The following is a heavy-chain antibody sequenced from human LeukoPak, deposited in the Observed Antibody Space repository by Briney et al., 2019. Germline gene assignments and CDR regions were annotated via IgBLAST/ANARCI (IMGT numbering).Heavy chain of an antibody. D-gene: IGHD2-15*01. CDR1: GGSISSYY. J-gene: IGHJ3*02. CDR2: IYYSGST. V-gene: IGHV4-59*08. CDR3: ARQSSRQHDAFDI. Sequence: SETLSLTCTVSGGSISSYYWSWIRQPPGEGLEWIGYIYYSGSTNYNPSLKSRVTISVDTSKNQFSLKLSSVTAADTAVYYCARQSSRQHDAFDIWGQGTMVTVSS.